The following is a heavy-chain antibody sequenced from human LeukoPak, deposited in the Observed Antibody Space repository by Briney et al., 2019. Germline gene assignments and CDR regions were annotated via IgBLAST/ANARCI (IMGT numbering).Heavy chain of an antibody. D-gene: IGHD5-12*01. CDR3: VKSTSEWLRLGGYFDY. CDR1: GYTFTDYY. Sequence: ASVKVSCKVSGYTFTDYYMHWVQQAPGKGLEWMGLVDPEDGETIYAGKFQGRVTITADTSTDTAYMELSSLRSEDTAVYYCVKSTSEWLRLGGYFDYWGQGTLVTVSS. CDR2: VDPEDGET. V-gene: IGHV1-69-2*01. J-gene: IGHJ4*02.